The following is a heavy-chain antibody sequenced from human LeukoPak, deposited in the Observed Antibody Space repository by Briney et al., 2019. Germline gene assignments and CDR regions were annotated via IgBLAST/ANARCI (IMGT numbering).Heavy chain of an antibody. J-gene: IGHJ4*02. CDR3: AKYSRGSGWYGDTFDY. V-gene: IGHV3-23*01. CDR2: ISGSGGST. D-gene: IGHD6-19*01. Sequence: PGGSLRLSCAASGFTFSSYAMSWVRQAPGKGLEWVSAISGSGGSTYYADSVKGRFTISRDNSKNTLYLQMNGLRAEDTAVYYCAKYSRGSGWYGDTFDYWGQGTLVTVSS. CDR1: GFTFSSYA.